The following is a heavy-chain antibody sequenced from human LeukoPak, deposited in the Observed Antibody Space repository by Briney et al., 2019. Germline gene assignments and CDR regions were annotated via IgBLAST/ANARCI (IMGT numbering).Heavy chain of an antibody. CDR2: IVVGSGNT. J-gene: IGHJ3*02. CDR3: AADIVVVTATRDLDAFDI. D-gene: IGHD2-21*02. Sequence: SVKVSCKASGFTFTSSAMQWVRQARGHRLEWIGWIVVGSGNTNYAQKFQERVTITRDMSTSTAYMELSSLRSEDTAVYYCAADIVVVTATRDLDAFDIWGQGTMVTVSS. V-gene: IGHV1-58*02. CDR1: GFTFTSSA.